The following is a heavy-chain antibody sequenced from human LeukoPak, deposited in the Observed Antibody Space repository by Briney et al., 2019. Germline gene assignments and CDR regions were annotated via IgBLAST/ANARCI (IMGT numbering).Heavy chain of an antibody. CDR2: ISSSSSYI. J-gene: IGHJ5*02. V-gene: IGHV3-21*01. CDR1: GLTFSSYS. Sequence: GGSLRLSCAASGLTFSSYSMNWVRQAPGKGLEWVSSISSSSSYIYYADSVKGRFTISRDNAKNSLYLQMNSLRAEDTAVYYCARGVGLWVGDNWFDPWGQGTLVTVSS. D-gene: IGHD3-10*01. CDR3: ARGVGLWVGDNWFDP.